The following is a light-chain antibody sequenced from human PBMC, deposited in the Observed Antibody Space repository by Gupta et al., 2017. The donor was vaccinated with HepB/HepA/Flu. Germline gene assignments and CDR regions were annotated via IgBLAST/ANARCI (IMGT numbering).Light chain of an antibody. J-gene: IGKJ1*01. V-gene: IGKV1-39*01. CDR1: QSISSY. Sequence: DIQMTQSPSSLVASVGDRVTITCRASQSISSYLNWYQQKPGKAPKLLIYAASSLQSGVPSRFSGSGSGTDFTLTISSLQPEDFATYYCQQGYSTPPTFGQGTKVEIK. CDR3: QQGYSTPPT. CDR2: AAS.